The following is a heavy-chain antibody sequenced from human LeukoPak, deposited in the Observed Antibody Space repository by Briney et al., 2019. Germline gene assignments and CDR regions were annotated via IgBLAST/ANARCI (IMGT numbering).Heavy chain of an antibody. CDR2: INPNSGGT. D-gene: IGHD2-8*01. CDR1: VYTFTGYY. J-gene: IGHJ6*03. V-gene: IGHV1-2*02. CDR3: AREYEGGYYMDV. Sequence: ASVTVSFKASVYTFTGYYMHWVRQAPGQGLEWMGWINPNSGGTNYAQKFQGRVTMTRDTSISTAYMELSRLRSDDTAVYYCAREYEGGYYMDVWGKGTTVTVSS.